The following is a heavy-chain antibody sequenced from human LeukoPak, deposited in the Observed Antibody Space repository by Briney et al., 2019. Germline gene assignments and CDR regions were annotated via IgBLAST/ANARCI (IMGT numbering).Heavy chain of an antibody. Sequence: GGSLRLSCAVSGVTFSSNTLSCGCQAPGKGLEWVSTISGSGGSTYYADSVKGRFTIARDNSKNTLYLQMNSLRAEDTALYISAKNGRVGPIAVNYFDYWGQGTLVTVSS. D-gene: IGHD1-26*01. CDR3: AKNGRVGPIAVNYFDY. CDR1: GVTFSSNT. V-gene: IGHV3-23*01. CDR2: ISGSGGST. J-gene: IGHJ4*02.